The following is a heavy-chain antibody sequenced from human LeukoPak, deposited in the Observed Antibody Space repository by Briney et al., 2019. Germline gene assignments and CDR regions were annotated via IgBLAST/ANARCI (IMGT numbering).Heavy chain of an antibody. Sequence: SEALSLTCTVSGGSISSYYWSWIRQPAGKGLEWIGRIYTSGSTNYNPSLKSRVTMSVDTSKNQFSLKLSSVTAADTSVYYCARALAGDVVDYFDYWGQGTLVTVSS. CDR3: ARALAGDVVDYFDY. D-gene: IGHD6-19*01. CDR2: IYTSGST. J-gene: IGHJ4*02. CDR1: GGSISSYY. V-gene: IGHV4-4*07.